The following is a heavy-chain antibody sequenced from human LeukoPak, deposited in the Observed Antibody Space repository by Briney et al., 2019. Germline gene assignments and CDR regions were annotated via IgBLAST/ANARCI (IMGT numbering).Heavy chain of an antibody. V-gene: IGHV4-59*01. J-gene: IGHJ6*02. CDR2: IYYSGST. CDR3: ATGSSSPMPDHYYGMDV. CDR1: GGSISSYY. D-gene: IGHD6-6*01. Sequence: SETLSLTCTVSGGSISSYYWSWIRQPPGKGLEWIGYIYYSGSTNYNPSLKSRVTISVDTSKNQFSLKLSSVTAADTAVYYCATGSSSPMPDHYYGMDVWGQGTTVTVS.